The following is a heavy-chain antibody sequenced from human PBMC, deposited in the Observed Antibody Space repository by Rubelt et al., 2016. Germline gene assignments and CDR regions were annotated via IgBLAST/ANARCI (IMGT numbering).Heavy chain of an antibody. CDR3: ARGYDDDGSGKGDDFDI. Sequence: QLQLQESGPGLVKPSETLSLTCTVSGGSISSSSYYWGWIRQPPGKGLEWIGGIHYSGSTYYNPSLNSRVTISVDTSKNQFSLKLSSVNGADAAVEYCARGYDDDGSGKGDDFDIWGQGTMVTVSS. J-gene: IGHJ3*02. D-gene: IGHD3-10*01. CDR2: IHYSGST. V-gene: IGHV4-39*01. CDR1: GGSISSSSYY.